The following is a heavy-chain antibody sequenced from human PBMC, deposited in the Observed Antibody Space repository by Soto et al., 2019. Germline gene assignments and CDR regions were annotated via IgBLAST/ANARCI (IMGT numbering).Heavy chain of an antibody. D-gene: IGHD4-4*01. CDR2: IYWNVDK. J-gene: IGHJ4*02. CDR3: ARRPRYSNYVDY. V-gene: IGHV2-5*01. Sequence: QITLKESGPTLVKPTQTLTLTCTFSGFSLSTSGVGVGWIRQPPGKALEWLALIYWNVDKRYSPSLKSRLTIAKDTSKNQVVLNMTNMDPVDTATYFCARRPRYSNYVDYWGQGTLVTVSS. CDR1: GFSLSTSGVG.